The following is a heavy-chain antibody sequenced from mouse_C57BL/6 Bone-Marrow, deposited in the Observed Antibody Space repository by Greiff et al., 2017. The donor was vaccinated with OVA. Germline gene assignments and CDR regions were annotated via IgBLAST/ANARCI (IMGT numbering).Heavy chain of an antibody. D-gene: IGHD2-1*01. CDR3: TRRDLLVYAMDY. V-gene: IGHV1-5*01. CDR2: IYPGNSDT. CDR1: GYTFTSYW. J-gene: IGHJ4*01. Sequence: EVQLQQSGTVLARPGASVKMSCKTSGYTFTSYWMHWVKQRPGQGLEWIGAIYPGNSDTSYNQKFKGKAKLTAVTSASTAYMELSSLTNEDSAVYYGTRRDLLVYAMDYWGQGTSVTVSS.